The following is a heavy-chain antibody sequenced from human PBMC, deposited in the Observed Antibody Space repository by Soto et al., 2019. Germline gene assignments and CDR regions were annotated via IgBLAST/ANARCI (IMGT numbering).Heavy chain of an antibody. CDR2: IKEDGSEK. Sequence: EVQLVESGGGLVQPGGSLRLSCAASGFIFSNSWMSWVRQAPGKGLEWVANIKEDGSEKDYVDSVRGRFTISRDNAKSSLFLQMNSLRAADPAVYYCASGGNWGQGTLVTVFS. J-gene: IGHJ4*02. V-gene: IGHV3-7*01. CDR1: GFIFSNSW. CDR3: ASGGN. D-gene: IGHD3-16*01.